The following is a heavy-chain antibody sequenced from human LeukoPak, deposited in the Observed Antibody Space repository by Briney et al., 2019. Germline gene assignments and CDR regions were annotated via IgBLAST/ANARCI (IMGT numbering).Heavy chain of an antibody. CDR1: GYTFTSHG. V-gene: IGHV1-18*04. D-gene: IGHD2-15*01. CDR2: ISPYNGNT. CDR3: ARARGYCSGDNCYLYYFDY. Sequence: ASVKVSCKASGYTFTSHGISWVRQAPGQGLEWMGWISPYNGNTNYAQNLRGRVTMTADTSTSTAYMELRSLRSDDTAVYYCARARGYCSGDNCYLYYFDYWGQGTLVTVSS. J-gene: IGHJ4*02.